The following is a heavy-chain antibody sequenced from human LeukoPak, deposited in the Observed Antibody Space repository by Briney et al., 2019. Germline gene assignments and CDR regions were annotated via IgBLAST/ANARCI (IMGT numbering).Heavy chain of an antibody. D-gene: IGHD3-3*01. Sequence: ASVKVSCKASGYTFTSYYMHWVRQAPGQGLEWMGIINPSGGSTSYAQKFQGRVTMTRDTSTSTVYMELSSLRSEDTAVYYCARTNKGIFGVVTARRGYFQHWGQGTLVTASS. V-gene: IGHV1-46*01. J-gene: IGHJ1*01. CDR1: GYTFTSYY. CDR3: ARTNKGIFGVVTARRGYFQH. CDR2: INPSGGST.